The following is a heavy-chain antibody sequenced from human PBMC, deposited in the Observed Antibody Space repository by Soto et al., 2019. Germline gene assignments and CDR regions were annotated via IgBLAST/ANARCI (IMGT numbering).Heavy chain of an antibody. Sequence: LRLSCAASGFTFTNYVMTWVRQAPGKGLEWVSSISGSGTITYYADSVKGRFTISRDNSKSTLSLQMNSLRAEDTAVYYCAKDFYRDAYTTGFFDYWGQGALVTV. V-gene: IGHV3-23*01. D-gene: IGHD4-4*01. CDR2: ISGSGTIT. CDR1: GFTFTNYV. J-gene: IGHJ4*02. CDR3: AKDFYRDAYTTGFFDY.